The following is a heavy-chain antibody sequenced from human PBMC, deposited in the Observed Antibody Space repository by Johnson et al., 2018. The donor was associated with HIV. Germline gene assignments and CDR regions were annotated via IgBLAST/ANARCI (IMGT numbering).Heavy chain of an antibody. CDR2: ISYDGSNK. J-gene: IGHJ3*02. V-gene: IGHV3-30*18. CDR1: GFTFSSYG. Sequence: QMLLVESGGGVVQPGRSLRLSCAAPGFTFSSYGMHWVRQAPGKGLEWVAVISYDGSNKYYADSVKGRFTISRDNSKNTMDLQMNSLRAEDTAVYYCAKEVPVYSFGYYDAFDIWGQGTGVSVSS. CDR3: AKEVPVYSFGYYDAFDI. D-gene: IGHD5-18*01.